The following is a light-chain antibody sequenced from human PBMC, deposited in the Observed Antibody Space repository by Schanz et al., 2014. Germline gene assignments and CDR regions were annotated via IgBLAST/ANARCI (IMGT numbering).Light chain of an antibody. Sequence: QSALTQPRSVSGSPGQSVTISCTGISSDIGGYTYVSWYQQHPGKAPKLIIHEGSKRPLGVSNRFSGSRSGNSASLTISGLQAEDEADYYCCSYAGSKVFGGGTKLTVL. J-gene: IGLJ2*01. CDR3: CSYAGSKV. CDR1: SSDIGGYTY. CDR2: EGS. V-gene: IGLV2-11*01.